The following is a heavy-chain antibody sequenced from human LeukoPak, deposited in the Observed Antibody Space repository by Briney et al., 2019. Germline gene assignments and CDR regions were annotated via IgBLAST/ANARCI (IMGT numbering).Heavy chain of an antibody. CDR1: GFTFSSYS. CDR3: ARDRSAHYYGSGSYQH. CDR2: ISSSSSTI. J-gene: IGHJ1*01. D-gene: IGHD3-10*01. Sequence: PGGSLRLSCAASGFTFSSYSMNWVRQAPGKGLEGVSYISSSSSTIYYADSVKGRFTISRDNAKNPLYLQMNSLRDEDTAVYYCARDRSAHYYGSGSYQHWGQGTLVTVSS. V-gene: IGHV3-48*02.